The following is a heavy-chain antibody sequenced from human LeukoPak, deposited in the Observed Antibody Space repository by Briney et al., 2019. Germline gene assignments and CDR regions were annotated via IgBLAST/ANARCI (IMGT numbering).Heavy chain of an antibody. CDR3: ARGQRLKHGMDV. V-gene: IGHV4-34*01. D-gene: IGHD2-2*01. J-gene: IGHJ6*02. CDR2: INHSGST. Sequence: SETLSLTCAVYGGSFIGDYWSWIRQSPGKGLEWIGEINHSGSTNYNPSLKSRVTISVDTSKNQFSLRLSSVTAADTAVYYCARGQRLKHGMDVWGQGTTVTVPS. CDR1: GGSFIGDY.